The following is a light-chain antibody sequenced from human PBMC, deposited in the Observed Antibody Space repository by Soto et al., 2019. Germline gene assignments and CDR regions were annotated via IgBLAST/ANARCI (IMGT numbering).Light chain of an antibody. CDR2: ESS. J-gene: IGKJ2*03. CDR3: QQGCSTPQS. Sequence: DIQMTQSPSSLSAFIGARVTITGRASRSIGDFSISSQHPTGRPPNLLIYESSKLHSGVPSRFSGSGSGTHFTLSIGGLRPEDFATYYCQQGCSTPQSFGQGTKRMIK. V-gene: IGKV1-39*01. CDR1: RSIGDF.